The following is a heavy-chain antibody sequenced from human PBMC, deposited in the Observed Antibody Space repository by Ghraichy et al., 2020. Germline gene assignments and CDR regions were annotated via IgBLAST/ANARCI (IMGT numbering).Heavy chain of an antibody. V-gene: IGHV1-18*01. Sequence: ASVKVSCKASGYTFTSYGISWVRQAPGQGLEWMGWISAYNGNTNYAQKLQGRVTMTTDTSTSTAYMELRSLRSDDTAVYYCARSWGRYNWNDDMYYFDYWGQGTLFTVSS. CDR3: ARSWGRYNWNDDMYYFDY. CDR2: ISAYNGNT. D-gene: IGHD1-1*01. J-gene: IGHJ4*02. CDR1: GYTFTSYG.